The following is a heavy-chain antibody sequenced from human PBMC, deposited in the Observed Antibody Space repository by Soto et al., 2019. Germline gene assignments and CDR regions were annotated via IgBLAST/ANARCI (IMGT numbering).Heavy chain of an antibody. CDR3: AKTRPGEMAFDY. J-gene: IGHJ4*02. V-gene: IGHV1-69*01. CDR1: GGTFSNYA. CDR2: IIPIFGSA. Sequence: QVQLVQSGAEVKKPGSSVKVSCKASGGTFSNYATNWVRQAPGQGLEWMGGIIPIFGSANYAQKFQGRVTITADESTNIAYMELHSLRSDDTAVYYSAKTRPGEMAFDYWSQGTLVTVSS. D-gene: IGHD6-6*01.